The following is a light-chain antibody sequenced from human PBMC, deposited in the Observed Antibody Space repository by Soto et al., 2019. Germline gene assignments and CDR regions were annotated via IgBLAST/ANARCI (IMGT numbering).Light chain of an antibody. Sequence: EVVLTQSPVTLSLSAGERATLSGRASQSFRGLLAWYQQKPGQAPRLLIYDAYNRATGIPPRFSGSGSGTDFTLTISSLEPEDSAVYYCQQRHMWPITFGQGTRLENK. J-gene: IGKJ5*01. CDR2: DAY. CDR3: QQRHMWPIT. V-gene: IGKV3-11*01. CDR1: QSFRGL.